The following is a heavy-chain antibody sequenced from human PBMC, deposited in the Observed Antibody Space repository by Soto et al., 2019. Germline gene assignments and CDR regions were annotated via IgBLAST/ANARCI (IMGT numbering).Heavy chain of an antibody. V-gene: IGHV4-59*01. CDR1: GGSISGYH. Sequence: SETLSLTCTVSGGSISGYHWSWIRQPPGKGLEWIGYILYSGSTNYNPSLKSRVTISVDTSKKQFSLKLTSVTAADTAVYYCARSRGLDYWGQGTPVTVSS. J-gene: IGHJ4*02. CDR3: ARSRGLDY. CDR2: ILYSGST. D-gene: IGHD3-10*01.